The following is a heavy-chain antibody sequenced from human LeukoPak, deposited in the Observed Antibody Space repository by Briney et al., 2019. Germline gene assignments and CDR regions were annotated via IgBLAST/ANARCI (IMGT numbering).Heavy chain of an antibody. J-gene: IGHJ6*04. CDR3: ARGLRLVRGAHNGMDV. Sequence: SETLSLTCAVYGGSFSGYYWSWIRQPPGKGLEWIGEINHSGSTNYNPSLKSRVIISVDTSKNQFSLKLSSVTAADTAVYYCARGLRLVRGAHNGMDVWGKGTTVTVSS. V-gene: IGHV4-34*01. CDR2: INHSGST. CDR1: GGSFSGYY. D-gene: IGHD3-10*01.